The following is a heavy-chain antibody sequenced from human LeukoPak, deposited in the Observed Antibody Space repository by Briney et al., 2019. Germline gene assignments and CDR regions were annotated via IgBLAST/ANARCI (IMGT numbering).Heavy chain of an antibody. V-gene: IGHV4-59*01. Sequence: KASETLSLTCTVPGGSISSYYWSWIRKPPGKGLEWIGYIYYSGSTNYNPSLKSRVTISVDTSKNQFSLKLSSVTAADTAVYYCARGGFGETYLDYWGQGTLVTVSS. D-gene: IGHD3-10*01. CDR1: GGSISSYY. CDR2: IYYSGST. J-gene: IGHJ4*02. CDR3: ARGGFGETYLDY.